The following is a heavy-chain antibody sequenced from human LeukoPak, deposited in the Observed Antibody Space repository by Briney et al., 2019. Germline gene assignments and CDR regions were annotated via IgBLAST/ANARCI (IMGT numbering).Heavy chain of an antibody. J-gene: IGHJ6*03. D-gene: IGHD1-26*01. CDR2: ISSSSSYI. V-gene: IGHV3-21*01. Sequence: PGGSLRLSCAASGFTFSSYSMNWVRQAPGKGLEWVSSISSSSSYIYYADSVEGRFTISRDNAKNSLYLQMNSLRAEDTAVYYCARELNQWELLHYYYYYYMDVWGKGTTVTVSS. CDR1: GFTFSSYS. CDR3: ARELNQWELLHYYYYYYMDV.